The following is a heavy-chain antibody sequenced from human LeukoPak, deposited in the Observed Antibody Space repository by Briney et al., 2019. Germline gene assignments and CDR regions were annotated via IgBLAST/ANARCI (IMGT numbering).Heavy chain of an antibody. CDR3: ARIVSDSSGWYHFDY. D-gene: IGHD6-19*01. V-gene: IGHV3-48*03. Sequence: PGGSLRLSCAASGFTFSRYEMNWVRQAPGKGLEWVSYISSSGSSRYYADSVKGRFTISRDNSKNTLYLQMNSLRAEDTAVYYCARIVSDSSGWYHFDYWGQGALVTVSS. CDR2: ISSSGSSR. CDR1: GFTFSRYE. J-gene: IGHJ4*02.